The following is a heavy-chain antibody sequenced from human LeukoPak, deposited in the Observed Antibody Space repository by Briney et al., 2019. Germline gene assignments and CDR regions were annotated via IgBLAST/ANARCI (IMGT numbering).Heavy chain of an antibody. CDR1: DFSISSGDYY. V-gene: IGHV4-30-4*01. J-gene: IGHJ4*02. D-gene: IGHD3-16*02. Sequence: SETLSLTCTVSDFSISSGDYYWSWIRQPPGKGLEWIGYIYYSGTTYYNPSLKSRVTISVDTSKNQFSLKLTSVIAADTAVYHCARVVYEYVWGSYRYPHYFDLWGRGTLVTVSS. CDR3: ARVVYEYVWGSYRYPHYFDL. CDR2: IYYSGTT.